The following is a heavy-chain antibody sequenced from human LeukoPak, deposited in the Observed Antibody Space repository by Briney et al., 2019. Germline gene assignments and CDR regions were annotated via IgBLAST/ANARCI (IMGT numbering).Heavy chain of an antibody. V-gene: IGHV1-2*06. J-gene: IGHJ4*02. CDR3: ATMIGGYYIDLAIDY. Sequence: GASVMVSCKASGYTFTGYYMHWVRQAPGQGLEWMGRINPNSGGTNYAQKFQGRVTMTRDTSISTAYMELSRLRSDDTAVYYCATMIGGYYIDLAIDYWGQGTLVTVSS. CDR2: INPNSGGT. D-gene: IGHD3-3*01. CDR1: GYTFTGYY.